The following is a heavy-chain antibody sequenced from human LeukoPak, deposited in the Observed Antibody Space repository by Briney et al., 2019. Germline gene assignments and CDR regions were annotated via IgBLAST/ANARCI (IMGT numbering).Heavy chain of an antibody. V-gene: IGHV1-69*06. CDR2: IIAIFGAA. CDR1: GGTFSGYA. D-gene: IGHD1-26*01. J-gene: IGHJ3*02. CDR3: ARDELNAFDI. Sequence: ASMNLCCTASGGTFSGYATSWGRQLHGQGHEWMGGIIAIFGAANYAQQFQGRVTITADNSTSTAYMELSRLRSEDTAVYYCARDELNAFDIWGQGTMVTVSS.